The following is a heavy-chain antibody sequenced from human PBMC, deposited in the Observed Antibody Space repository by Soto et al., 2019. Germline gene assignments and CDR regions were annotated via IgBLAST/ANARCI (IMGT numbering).Heavy chain of an antibody. CDR1: GYTFTSYY. D-gene: IGHD3-10*01. CDR3: ARVALPYYYGSGTPGAFDI. CDR2: INPSGGST. J-gene: IGHJ3*02. Sequence: ASVKVSCKASGYTFTSYYMHWVRQAPGQGPEWMGIINPSGGSTSYAQKFQGRVTMTRDTSTSTVYMELSSLRSEDTAVYYCARVALPYYYGSGTPGAFDIWGQGTMVTVSS. V-gene: IGHV1-46*01.